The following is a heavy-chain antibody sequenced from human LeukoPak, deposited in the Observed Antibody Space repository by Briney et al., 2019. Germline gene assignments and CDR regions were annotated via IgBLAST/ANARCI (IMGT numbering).Heavy chain of an antibody. CDR1: GFTFGDYA. J-gene: IGHJ4*02. V-gene: IGHV3-9*01. CDR2: TSWNSGSI. Sequence: GGSLRLSCAASGFTFGDYAMHWVRQAPGKGLEWVSGTSWNSGSIGYADSVKGRFTISRDNAKNTLYLQMNSLRAEDTAVYYCARVGRDYYYDSSGYYPYWGQGTLVTVSS. D-gene: IGHD3-22*01. CDR3: ARVGRDYYYDSSGYYPY.